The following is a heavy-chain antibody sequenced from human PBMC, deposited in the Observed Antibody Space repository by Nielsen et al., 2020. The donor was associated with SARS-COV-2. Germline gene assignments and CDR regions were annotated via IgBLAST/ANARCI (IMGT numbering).Heavy chain of an antibody. Sequence: GESLKISCAASGFTFSSYAMSWVRQAPGKGLEWVSAISGSGGSTYYAGSVKGRFTISRDNSKNTLYLQMNSLRAEDTAVYYCAKVRGDTAMFVGRGNWFDPWGQGTLVTVSS. D-gene: IGHD5-18*01. CDR3: AKVRGDTAMFVGRGNWFDP. CDR2: ISGSGGST. V-gene: IGHV3-23*01. CDR1: GFTFSSYA. J-gene: IGHJ5*02.